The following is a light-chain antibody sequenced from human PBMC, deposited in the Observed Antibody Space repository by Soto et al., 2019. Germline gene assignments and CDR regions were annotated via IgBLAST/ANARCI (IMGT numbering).Light chain of an antibody. Sequence: DIQMTQSPSTLPASVGDRVTITCRASQSISSWLAWYQQKPGKAPKVLIYMASSLETGVPSRFSGSGSGTEFTLTISSLQPDDFATYYCQQYNTYPWTFGQGTKVDIK. J-gene: IGKJ1*01. CDR3: QQYNTYPWT. CDR1: QSISSW. V-gene: IGKV1-5*03. CDR2: MAS.